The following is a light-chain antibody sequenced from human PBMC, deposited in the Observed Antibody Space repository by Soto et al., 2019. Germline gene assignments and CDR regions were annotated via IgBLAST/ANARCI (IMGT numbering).Light chain of an antibody. CDR1: QSVSSN. V-gene: IGKV3-15*01. CDR3: QQYNNWPPWT. CDR2: GAS. Sequence: EIVLTQSPATLSVSPGERATLSCRASQSVSSNFAWYQQKPGQDPRLLIYGASTRATGIPARFSGSGCGTEFTLTTNSLQSEDFSVYYCQQYNNWPPWTFGQGTKVDIK. J-gene: IGKJ1*01.